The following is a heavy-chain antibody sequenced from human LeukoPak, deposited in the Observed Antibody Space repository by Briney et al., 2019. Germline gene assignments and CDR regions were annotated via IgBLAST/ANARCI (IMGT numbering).Heavy chain of an antibody. Sequence: SVTVSCKASGGTFSSYAISWVRQAPGQGLEWMGGIIPIFGTANYAQKFQGRVTITADESTSTAYMELSSLRSEDTAVYYCARGVDGGYVYYYYGMDVWGQGTTVTVSS. CDR1: GGTFSSYA. V-gene: IGHV1-69*13. D-gene: IGHD5-12*01. CDR3: ARGVDGGYVYYYYGMDV. J-gene: IGHJ6*02. CDR2: IIPIFGTA.